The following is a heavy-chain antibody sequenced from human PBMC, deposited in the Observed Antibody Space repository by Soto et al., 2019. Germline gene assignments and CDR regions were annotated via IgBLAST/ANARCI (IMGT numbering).Heavy chain of an antibody. D-gene: IGHD6-19*01. CDR3: ARGTVAGYFDH. J-gene: IGHJ4*02. Sequence: SQTLSLTCAISGDSVSSNIVAWNWIRQSPSRGLEWLGRTYYRSRWYNTYAVSVKSRISINPDTYKNQLSLQLNSVTPEDTAVYYCARGTVAGYFDHWGQGTLVTVSS. V-gene: IGHV6-1*01. CDR2: TYYRSRWYN. CDR1: GDSVSSNIVA.